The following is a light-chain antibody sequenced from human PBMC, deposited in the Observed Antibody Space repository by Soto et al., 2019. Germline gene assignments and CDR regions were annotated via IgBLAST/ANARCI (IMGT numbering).Light chain of an antibody. CDR2: GVS. V-gene: IGLV2-14*01. CDR3: ISYTGSSTSYV. CDR1: RSDIGSYNY. Sequence: QSALTQPASVSGSPGQSITISCSGTRSDIGSYNYVAWYQQFPGKTPKILIYGVSNRPSGVSSRSSGSKSGNTASLTISGLQAEDEADYYCISYTGSSTSYVFGSGTKVT. J-gene: IGLJ1*01.